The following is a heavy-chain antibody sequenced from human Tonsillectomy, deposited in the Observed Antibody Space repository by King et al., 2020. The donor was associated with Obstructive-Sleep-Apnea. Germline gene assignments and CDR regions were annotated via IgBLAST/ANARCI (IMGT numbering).Heavy chain of an antibody. CDR1: GFTFSYAW. J-gene: IGHJ6*02. Sequence: VQLVESGGGLVKPGGSLSLACASSGFTFSYAWMSWVRQASGKGLEWVGRIKSKTDGGRTASAAPVKGRFNIPRAASKNTLYLKMNNLKTEDTAVYFCTTAYGDYSAGMDVWGQGTTVTVFS. D-gene: IGHD4-17*01. V-gene: IGHV3-15*01. CDR2: IKSKTDGGRT. CDR3: TTAYGDYSAGMDV.